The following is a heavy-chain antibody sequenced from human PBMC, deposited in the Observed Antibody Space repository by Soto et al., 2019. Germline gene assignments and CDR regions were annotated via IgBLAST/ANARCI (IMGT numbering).Heavy chain of an antibody. CDR3: ARGVRGVMGMDV. CDR2: INGDGSST. D-gene: IGHD3-10*01. J-gene: IGHJ6*02. CDR1: GFTFSSYW. Sequence: PGGSLRLSCAASGFTFSSYWMHWVRQAPGKGLVWVSRINGDGSSTSYADSVKGRFTISRDNAKSTLYLQMNSLRAEDTAVYYCARGVRGVMGMDVWGQGNTLTVS. V-gene: IGHV3-74*01.